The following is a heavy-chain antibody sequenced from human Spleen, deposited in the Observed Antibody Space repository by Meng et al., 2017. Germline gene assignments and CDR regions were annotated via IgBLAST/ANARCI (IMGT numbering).Heavy chain of an antibody. J-gene: IGHJ3*02. CDR3: ARDGLRNWEAFDI. D-gene: IGHD1-26*01. Sequence: QSHSLTGAISGDSVSSNSAAGNWSRQTPSRGLEWLGRTYYRSKWYNDDAVSGKSRITINPDTSKNQFSLQLNSVTAEDTAVYYCARDGLRNWEAFDIWGQGTMVTVSS. V-gene: IGHV6-1*01. CDR2: TYYRSKWYN. CDR1: GDSVSSNSAA.